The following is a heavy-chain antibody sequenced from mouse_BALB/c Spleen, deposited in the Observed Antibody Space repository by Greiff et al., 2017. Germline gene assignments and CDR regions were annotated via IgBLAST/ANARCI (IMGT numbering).Heavy chain of an antibody. J-gene: IGHJ2*01. CDR3: ARTYENYFDY. CDR1: GFTFSDYG. CDR2: ISNLAYSI. V-gene: IGHV5-15*02. D-gene: IGHD2-3*01. Sequence: EVHLVESGGGLVQPGGSRKLSCAASGFTFSDYGMAWVRQAPGKGPEWVAFISNLAYSIYYADTVTGRFTISRENAKNTLYLEMSSLRSEDTAMYYCARTYENYFDYWGQGTTLTVSS.